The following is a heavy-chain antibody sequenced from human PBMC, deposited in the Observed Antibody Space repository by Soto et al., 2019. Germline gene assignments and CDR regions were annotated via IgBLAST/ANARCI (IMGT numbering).Heavy chain of an antibody. CDR1: GFSLTTSGVG. V-gene: IGHV2-5*02. CDR3: VHRGVFGELRFDY. CDR2: IYWDDNK. D-gene: IGHD3-10*02. J-gene: IGHJ4*02. Sequence: ITLKASGPPLVTPIQILTLTCTFFGFSLTTSGVGVGWIRQPPGKALEWLALIYWDDNKRYSPSLNSSLTITKDTYQNQGGLTMSNMDPVDTATYFCVHRGVFGELRFDYWGQGTLVTVSS.